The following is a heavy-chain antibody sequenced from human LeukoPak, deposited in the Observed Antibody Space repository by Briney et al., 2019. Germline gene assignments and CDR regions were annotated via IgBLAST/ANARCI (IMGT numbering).Heavy chain of an antibody. CDR3: AKRYCTSTKCYQLDY. CDR2: IGGSGDKT. Sequence: GGSLRLSCAASGFTFNRNAISWVRQAPGKGLEWVSTIGGSGDKTFYADSVKGRFTISRDNSKNTLYLQMSSLRAEDTAVYYCAKRYCTSTKCYQLDYWGQGTLVTVSS. V-gene: IGHV3-23*01. CDR1: GFTFNRNA. D-gene: IGHD2-2*01. J-gene: IGHJ4*02.